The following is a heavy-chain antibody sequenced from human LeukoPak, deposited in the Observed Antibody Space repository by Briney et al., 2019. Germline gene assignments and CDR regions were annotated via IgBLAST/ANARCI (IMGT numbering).Heavy chain of an antibody. J-gene: IGHJ4*02. Sequence: GGSLRLSCAASGFSFSSYGMHWVRQAPGKGLEWVAVISYDGSNKYYADSVKGRFTISRDNSKNTLYLQMNSLRAEDTAVYYCAKDHYDSSGYSPWYFDYWGQGTLVTVSS. CDR1: GFSFSSYG. CDR2: ISYDGSNK. D-gene: IGHD3-22*01. CDR3: AKDHYDSSGYSPWYFDY. V-gene: IGHV3-30*18.